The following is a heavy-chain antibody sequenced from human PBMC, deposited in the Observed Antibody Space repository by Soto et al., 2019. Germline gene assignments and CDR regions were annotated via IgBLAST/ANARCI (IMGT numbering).Heavy chain of an antibody. CDR1: GGFISSGGYF. V-gene: IGHV4-31*03. Sequence: QVQLQESGPGLVKPSQTLSLTCTVSGGFISSGGYFWNWIRQHPGKGLEWIGYIYYSGGTYYNPSLKRRVTITVHTSKNQFSLKLSSVTAADTAVYYCAREPSIWGQGTLVTVSS. CDR3: AREPSI. CDR2: IYYSGGT. J-gene: IGHJ4*02.